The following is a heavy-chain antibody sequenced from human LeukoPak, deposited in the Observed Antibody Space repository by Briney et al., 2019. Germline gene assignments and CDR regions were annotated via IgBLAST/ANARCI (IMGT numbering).Heavy chain of an antibody. D-gene: IGHD3-22*01. V-gene: IGHV1-8*01. CDR1: GYTFTSYD. CDR2: MNPNSGNT. CDR3: ARSPGIVVVTAYGMDV. Sequence: ASVKVSCKASGYTFTSYDINWVRQATGQGLEWMGWMNPNSGNTGYAQKFQGRVTMTRNTSISTAYMELSSLRSEDTAVYYCARSPGIVVVTAYGMDVWGQGTTVTVSS. J-gene: IGHJ6*02.